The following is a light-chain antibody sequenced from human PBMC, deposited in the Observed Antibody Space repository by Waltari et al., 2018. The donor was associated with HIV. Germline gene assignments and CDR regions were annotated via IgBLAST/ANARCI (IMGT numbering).Light chain of an antibody. CDR2: DDH. J-gene: IGLJ1*01. CDR1: NIESKS. Sequence: SYVLIQPPSVSVAPGQTAPITCGGNNIESKSVHWSPQKPGQAPVLVVSDDHDRPSGIPERVSGSNSGNTATLTISRVEAGDEADYYCQVWDSSRGLSFVFGSGTKVTVL. V-gene: IGLV3-21*02. CDR3: QVWDSSRGLSFV.